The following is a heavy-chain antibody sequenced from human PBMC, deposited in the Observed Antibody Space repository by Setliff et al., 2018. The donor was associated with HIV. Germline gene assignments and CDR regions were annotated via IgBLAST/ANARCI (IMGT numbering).Heavy chain of an antibody. Sequence: SETLSLTCNVSGFSFRNSFYNWGWIRQPPGKGLEWIGTIYYSGTTYDNPSLKSRVTISVDPSKNQILLRLSSVTAADTAVYYCARLSGGMVPNYWGQGTLVTVSS. CDR3: ARLSGGMVPNY. D-gene: IGHD3-10*01. CDR2: IYYSGTT. J-gene: IGHJ4*02. V-gene: IGHV4-39*01. CDR1: GFSFRNSFYN.